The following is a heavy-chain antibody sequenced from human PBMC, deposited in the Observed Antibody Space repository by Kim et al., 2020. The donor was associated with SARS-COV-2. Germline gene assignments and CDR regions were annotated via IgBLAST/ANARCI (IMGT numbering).Heavy chain of an antibody. CDR1: GFTFSSYG. J-gene: IGHJ4*02. V-gene: IGHV3-33*05. CDR3: ARDSYSGSSWYSPGGLCY. Sequence: GGSLRLSCAASGFTFSSYGMHWVRQAPGKGLEWVAVISYDGSNKYYADSVKGRFTISRDNSKNTLYLQMNSLRAEDTAVYYCARDSYSGSSWYSPGGLCYWGQGTLVTVSS. D-gene: IGHD6-13*01. CDR2: ISYDGSNK.